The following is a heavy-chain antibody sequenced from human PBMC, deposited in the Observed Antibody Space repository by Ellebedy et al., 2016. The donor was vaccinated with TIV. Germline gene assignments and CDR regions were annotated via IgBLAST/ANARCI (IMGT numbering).Heavy chain of an antibody. CDR2: INHSGST. D-gene: IGHD3-10*01. CDR3: AGMRYYYGSGSYYDPVDY. Sequence: SETLSLTCAVYGGSFSGYYWSWIRQPPGKGLVWIGEINHSGSTNYNPSLKSRVTISVDTSKNQFSLKLSSVTAADTAVYYCAGMRYYYGSGSYYDPVDYWGQGTLVTVSS. V-gene: IGHV4-34*01. CDR1: GGSFSGYY. J-gene: IGHJ4*02.